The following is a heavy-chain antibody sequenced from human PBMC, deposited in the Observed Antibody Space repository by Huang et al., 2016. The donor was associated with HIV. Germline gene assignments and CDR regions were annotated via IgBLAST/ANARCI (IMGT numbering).Heavy chain of an antibody. CDR1: GYAFSDYG. CDR3: ARDPKYHSFPDYRQRRGIEI. V-gene: IGHV1-18*04. CDR2: ISACNGET. J-gene: IGHJ3*02. D-gene: IGHD4-17*01. Sequence: QIRLVQSGAEVKKPGASVRVSCQASGYAFSDYGFRWVRQAPGQGPKWGGWISACNGETNYGQRFPVRVNLTTDTSTTTVYMDLRSRRSDDTAVYYCARDPKYHSFPDYRQRRGIEIWGQGTVVTVSS.